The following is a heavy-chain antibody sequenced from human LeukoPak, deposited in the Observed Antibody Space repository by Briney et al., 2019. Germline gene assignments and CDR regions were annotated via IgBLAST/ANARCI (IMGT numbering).Heavy chain of an antibody. Sequence: SETLSLTCTVSGGSISRYYWSWIRQPPGKGLEWIGYIYYSGSTNYNPSLKSRVTISVDTSKNQFSLKLSSVTAADTAVYYCARTFNWFDPWGQGTLVTVSS. J-gene: IGHJ5*02. V-gene: IGHV4-59*01. CDR1: GGSISRYY. CDR3: ARTFNWFDP. CDR2: IYYSGST. D-gene: IGHD3-16*01.